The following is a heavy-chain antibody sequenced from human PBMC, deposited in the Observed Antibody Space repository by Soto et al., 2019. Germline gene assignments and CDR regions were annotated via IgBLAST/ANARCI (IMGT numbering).Heavy chain of an antibody. CDR3: ARDAYSSSWLDY. V-gene: IGHV4-59*01. Sequence: SETLSLTCTVSGGSISSYYWSWIQQPPGKGLEWIGYVYYSGSTNYSPSLKSRVTMSVDTSNNRFSLRLSSVTAADTAVYYCARDAYSSSWLDYWGQGTLVTVSS. CDR1: GGSISSYY. D-gene: IGHD6-13*01. CDR2: VYYSGST. J-gene: IGHJ4*02.